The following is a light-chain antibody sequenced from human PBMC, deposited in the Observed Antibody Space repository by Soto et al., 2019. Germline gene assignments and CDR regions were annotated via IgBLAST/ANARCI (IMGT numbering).Light chain of an antibody. CDR3: QQYGSSPWT. CDR2: GAS. CDR1: RSVRSNY. V-gene: IGKV3-20*01. J-gene: IGKJ1*01. Sequence: EIVLTQSPGTLSLSPGERATLSCRASRSVRSNYLAWYQQKPGQAPRPLIYGASSRATGIPDRFSGSGAGTDFTLTISRLEPEDFAVYYCQQYGSSPWTFGQGTKVEIK.